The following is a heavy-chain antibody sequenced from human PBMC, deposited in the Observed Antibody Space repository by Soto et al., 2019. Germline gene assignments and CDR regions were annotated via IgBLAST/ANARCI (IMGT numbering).Heavy chain of an antibody. D-gene: IGHD6-13*01. CDR2: ISYDGSNK. Sequence: GSLRLSCAASGFTSSSYGMHWVRQAPGKGLEWVAVISYDGSNKYYADSVKGRFTISKDNSKNTLYLQRNSLRAEDTAVYYCAKEVSAAAGSGSFDYWGQGTLVTVSS. CDR1: GFTSSSYG. CDR3: AKEVSAAAGSGSFDY. V-gene: IGHV3-30*18. J-gene: IGHJ4*02.